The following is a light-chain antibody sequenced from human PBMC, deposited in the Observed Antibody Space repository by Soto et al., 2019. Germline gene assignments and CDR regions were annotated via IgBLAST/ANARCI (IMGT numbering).Light chain of an antibody. J-gene: IGKJ4*01. CDR3: QQYATSPLT. CDR1: QSISTK. V-gene: IGKV3-20*01. Sequence: IVMTQSPATLSVSPGGRATLSCRASQSISTKLAWYQQKPGQAPRLLIYGASTRATGIPDRFSGSGSGTGFTLTISRLEPEDFAVYYCQQYATSPLTFAGGTKVDI. CDR2: GAS.